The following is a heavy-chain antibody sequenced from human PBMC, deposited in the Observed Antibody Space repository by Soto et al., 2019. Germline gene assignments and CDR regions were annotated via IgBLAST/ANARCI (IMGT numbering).Heavy chain of an antibody. D-gene: IGHD3-10*01. CDR2: IDPSDSYT. Sequence: GESLKISCKGSGYSFTSYWISWVRQMPGKGLEWMGRIDPSDSYTNYSPSFQGHVTISADKSISTAYLQWSSLKASDTAMYYCASHNYGSGRRYYYYGMDVWGQGTTVTVYS. CDR1: GYSFTSYW. CDR3: ASHNYGSGRRYYYYGMDV. V-gene: IGHV5-10-1*01. J-gene: IGHJ6*02.